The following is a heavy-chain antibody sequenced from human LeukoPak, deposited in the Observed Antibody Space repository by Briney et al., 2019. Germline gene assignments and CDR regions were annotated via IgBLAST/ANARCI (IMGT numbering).Heavy chain of an antibody. J-gene: IGHJ4*02. V-gene: IGHV3-23*01. D-gene: IGHD1-26*01. CDR1: GLTFSSHW. Sequence: GGSLRLSCAASGLTFSSHWMHWVRQAPGKGLEWVSTISGGGGSTYYADSVKGRFTISRDNSKNTLYLQVNSLRAEDTAVYYCAKGGKWDVTPFDYWGQGTLVTVSS. CDR3: AKGGKWDVTPFDY. CDR2: ISGGGGST.